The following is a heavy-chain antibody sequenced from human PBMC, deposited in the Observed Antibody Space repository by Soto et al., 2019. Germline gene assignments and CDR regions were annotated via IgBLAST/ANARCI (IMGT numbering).Heavy chain of an antibody. V-gene: IGHV3-9*01. CDR1: GFTFDDYA. J-gene: IGHJ4*02. Sequence: EVQLVESGGGLVQPGRSLRLSCAASGFTFDDYAMHWVRQAPGKGLEWVSGISWNSGSIGYADSVKGRFTISRDNAKNSLYLQMNSLRAEDTALYYCANAAYSSSFAVFDYWGQGTLVTVSS. CDR3: ANAAYSSSFAVFDY. D-gene: IGHD6-6*01. CDR2: ISWNSGSI.